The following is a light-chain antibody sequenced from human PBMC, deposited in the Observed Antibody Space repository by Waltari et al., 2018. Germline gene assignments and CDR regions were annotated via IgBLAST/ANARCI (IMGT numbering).Light chain of an antibody. Sequence: QSALTQPRSVSGSPGQSVTISCTGTRSDVGANNFVSLYQHPPDKAPKLIIYDINKRPSGVPDRFSGSKSGNTASLTISGLQAEDEADYYCCSCVGRNIYWVFGGGTKLTVL. CDR2: DIN. CDR3: CSCVGRNIYWV. CDR1: RSDVGANNF. V-gene: IGLV2-11*01. J-gene: IGLJ3*02.